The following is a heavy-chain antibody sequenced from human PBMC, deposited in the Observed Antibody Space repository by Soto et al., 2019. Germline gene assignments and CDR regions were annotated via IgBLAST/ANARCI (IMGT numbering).Heavy chain of an antibody. Sequence: QVQLVQSGAEVRKPGSSVKVSCKTSGGLISKYSFNWVRQAHGQGLEWMGGVLPISGSTDYAQKFQGRLTITADRSTSTVYMELSRLRSDDTANYYCATIRVRGGPLRFEDGGQGMLIRVSS. D-gene: IGHD5-12*01. CDR2: VLPISGST. CDR3: ATIRVRGGPLRFED. CDR1: GGLISKYS. J-gene: IGHJ4*01. V-gene: IGHV1-69*06.